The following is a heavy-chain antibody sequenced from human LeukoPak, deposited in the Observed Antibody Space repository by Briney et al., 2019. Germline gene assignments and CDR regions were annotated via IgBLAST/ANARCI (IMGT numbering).Heavy chain of an antibody. Sequence: PGGSLRLSCAASGFTFDNYAMHWVRQVPGKGLEWVSLISANGDNPYYADSVKGRFTISRDNSKNSLFLQLNSLRTDDTAVYYCPKDRSTWFYLDYWGQGTLVTVSS. V-gene: IGHV3-43*02. D-gene: IGHD2-2*01. J-gene: IGHJ4*02. CDR2: ISANGDNP. CDR3: PKDRSTWFYLDY. CDR1: GFTFDNYA.